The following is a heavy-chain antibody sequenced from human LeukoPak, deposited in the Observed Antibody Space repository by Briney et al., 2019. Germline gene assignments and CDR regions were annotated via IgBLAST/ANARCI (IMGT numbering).Heavy chain of an antibody. J-gene: IGHJ4*02. CDR2: ISAYNGNT. CDR3: ARGVIFTMIVVVDLYYFDY. Sequence: ASVKVSCKASGYTFTSYGISWVRQAPGQGLEWMGWISAYNGNTNYAQKLQGRVTMTTDTSTSTAYMELRSLRSDDTAVYYCARGVIFTMIVVVDLYYFDYWGQGTLVTVSS. CDR1: GYTFTSYG. V-gene: IGHV1-18*01. D-gene: IGHD3-22*01.